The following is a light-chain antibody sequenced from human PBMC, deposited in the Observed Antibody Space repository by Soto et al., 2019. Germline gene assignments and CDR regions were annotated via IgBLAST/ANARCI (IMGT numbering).Light chain of an antibody. CDR2: DVI. CDR3: CSYAGSSTWV. Sequence: QSALTQPASVSGSPGQSITISCTGTSSDVGNYNLVSWYQQHPGKAPKLMIYDVIKRPSGVSNRFSDSRSGNTASLTISGLQAEDEADYYCCSYAGSSTWVFGGGTKLTVL. CDR1: SSDVGNYNL. J-gene: IGLJ3*02. V-gene: IGLV2-23*02.